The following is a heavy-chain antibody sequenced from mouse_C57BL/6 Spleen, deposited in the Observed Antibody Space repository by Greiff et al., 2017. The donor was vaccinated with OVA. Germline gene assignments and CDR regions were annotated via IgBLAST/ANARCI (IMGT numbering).Heavy chain of an antibody. D-gene: IGHD3-2*01. CDR1: GYTFTSYW. CDR2: IHPSDSDT. CDR3: AIVTAPYYYAMDY. V-gene: IGHV1-74*01. J-gene: IGHJ4*01. Sequence: QVQLQQPGAELVKPGASVKVSCKASGYTFTSYWMHWVKQRPGQGLEWIGRIHPSDSDTNYNQKFKGKATLTVDKSSSTAYMQLSSLTSEDAAVDYCAIVTAPYYYAMDYWGQGTSVTVSS.